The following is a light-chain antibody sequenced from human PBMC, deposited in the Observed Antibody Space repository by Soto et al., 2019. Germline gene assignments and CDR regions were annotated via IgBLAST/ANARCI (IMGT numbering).Light chain of an antibody. J-gene: IGKJ4*01. CDR1: QSVNNNY. CDR2: GAS. CDR3: QQYAYSPRALT. Sequence: EIVLTQSPGTLSLSPGERATLSCRASQSVNNNYLAWYQHKPGQAPRLLIYGASTRAPGISDRFSGSGSGTDFTLTVSRLEPEDFAVYYCQQYAYSPRALTLGGGTKVEIK. V-gene: IGKV3-20*01.